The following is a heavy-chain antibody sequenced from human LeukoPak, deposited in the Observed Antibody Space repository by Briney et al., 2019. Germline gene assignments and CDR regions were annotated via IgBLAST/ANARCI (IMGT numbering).Heavy chain of an antibody. Sequence: PGGSLRLSCAASGFTFSTYGMHWVRQAPGKGLEWVAVITYDGSNKNYADSVKGRFTISRDNSKNTVYLQMKSLRTEDTAVYYCAKDWARERNYYYYMDVWGKGTTVTISS. CDR3: AKDWARERNYYYYMDV. CDR1: GFTFSTYG. CDR2: ITYDGSNK. J-gene: IGHJ6*03. V-gene: IGHV3-30*18. D-gene: IGHD3-16*01.